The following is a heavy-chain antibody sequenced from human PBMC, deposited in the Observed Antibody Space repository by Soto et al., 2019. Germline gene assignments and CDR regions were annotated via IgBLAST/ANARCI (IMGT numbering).Heavy chain of an antibody. J-gene: IGHJ6*02. CDR2: INSDGSST. V-gene: IGHV3-74*01. Sequence: GGSLRLSCAASGFTFSSYWMHWVRQAPGKGLEWVSRINSDGSSTGYADSVKGRFTISRDNAKNTLYLQMNRLRAEDTTVYYCARDPGLNYYDSSGYYYYYYGMDVWGQGTTVTVSS. CDR1: GFTFSSYW. CDR3: ARDPGLNYYDSSGYYYYYYGMDV. D-gene: IGHD3-22*01.